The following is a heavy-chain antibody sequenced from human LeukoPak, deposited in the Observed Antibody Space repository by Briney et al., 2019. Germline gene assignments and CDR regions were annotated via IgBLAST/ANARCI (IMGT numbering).Heavy chain of an antibody. CDR2: IHYSGTT. Sequence: PSETLSLTCTVSGASISSDYWSWIRQPPGKGLEWIGYIHYSGTTNYNPSLKSRVTISVDTSKNQFSLKLNSVTAADTAMYYCAREARSYYDRSGYVSKRGALEIWGQGTMVTVFS. D-gene: IGHD3-22*01. J-gene: IGHJ3*02. V-gene: IGHV4-59*12. CDR3: AREARSYYDRSGYVSKRGALEI. CDR1: GASISSDY.